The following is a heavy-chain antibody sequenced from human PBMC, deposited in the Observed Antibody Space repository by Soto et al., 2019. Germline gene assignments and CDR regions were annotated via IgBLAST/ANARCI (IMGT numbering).Heavy chain of an antibody. CDR1: GYTFTSYG. D-gene: IGHD2-2*01. V-gene: IGHV1-18*01. CDR2: ISAYNGNT. J-gene: IGHJ3*02. CDR3: ARVMAYCSSTSCFPEGAFDI. Sequence: GASVKVSCKASGYTFTSYGISWVRQAPGQGLEWMGWISAYNGNTNYAQKLQGRVTMTTDTSTSTAYMELRSLRSDDTAVYYCARVMAYCSSTSCFPEGAFDICGQGTMVTVSS.